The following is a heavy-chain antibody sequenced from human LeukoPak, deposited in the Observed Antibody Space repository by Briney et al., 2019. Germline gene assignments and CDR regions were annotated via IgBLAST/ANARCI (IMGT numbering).Heavy chain of an antibody. Sequence: SETLSLTCTVSGGSINSYYWSWVRQPPGKGLEWIGYIYYSGSTNYNPSLKSRVTISVDTSKNQFSLKLSSVTAADTAVYYCARGAFHYYGSGSYSASTNWFDPWGQGTLVTVSS. CDR1: GGSINSYY. CDR2: IYYSGST. CDR3: ARGAFHYYGSGSYSASTNWFDP. J-gene: IGHJ5*02. V-gene: IGHV4-59*01. D-gene: IGHD3-10*01.